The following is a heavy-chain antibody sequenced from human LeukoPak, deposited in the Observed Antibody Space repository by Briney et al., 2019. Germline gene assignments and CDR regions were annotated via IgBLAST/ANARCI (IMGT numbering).Heavy chain of an antibody. V-gene: IGHV4-4*07. CDR3: ARGGRSGWYGDDYGMDV. CDR1: GVSISSYY. CDR2: IYTRGKT. Sequence: SETLSLTCTVSGVSISSYYWSWIRQPAGKGLEWIGRIYTRGKTNYNPSLKSRVTMSVDTSKNQFFLKLSSVTAADTAVYYCARGGRSGWYGDDYGMDVWGQGTTVTVSS. J-gene: IGHJ6*02. D-gene: IGHD6-19*01.